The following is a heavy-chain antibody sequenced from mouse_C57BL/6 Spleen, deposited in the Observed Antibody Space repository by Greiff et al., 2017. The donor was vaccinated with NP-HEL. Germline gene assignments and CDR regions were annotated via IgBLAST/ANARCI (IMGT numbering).Heavy chain of an antibody. CDR2: INPSTGGT. Sequence: VQLQQSGPELVKPGASVKISCKASGYSFTGYYMNWVKQSPEKSLEWIGEINPSTGGTTYNQKFKAKATLTVDKSSSTAYMQLKSLTSEDSAVYYCAREGAAKAGCAYWGQGTLVTVSA. D-gene: IGHD3-3*01. J-gene: IGHJ3*01. V-gene: IGHV1-42*01. CDR1: GYSFTGYY. CDR3: AREGAAKAGCAY.